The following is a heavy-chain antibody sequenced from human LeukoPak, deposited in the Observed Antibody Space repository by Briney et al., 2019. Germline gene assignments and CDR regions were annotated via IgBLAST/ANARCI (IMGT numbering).Heavy chain of an antibody. CDR2: SYHSGST. Sequence: PSETLSLTCAVSGYSISSGYYWGWIRQPPGKGLEWIGSSYHSGSTHYNPSLKSRVTISVDTSKNQFSLKLSSVTAADTAVYYCASSLYYYDSSGFNFDYWGQGTLVTVSS. J-gene: IGHJ4*02. D-gene: IGHD3-22*01. V-gene: IGHV4-38-2*01. CDR1: GYSISSGYY. CDR3: ASSLYYYDSSGFNFDY.